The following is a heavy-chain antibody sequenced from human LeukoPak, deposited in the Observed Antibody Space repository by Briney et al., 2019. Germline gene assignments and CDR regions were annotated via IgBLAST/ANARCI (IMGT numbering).Heavy chain of an antibody. J-gene: IGHJ4*02. CDR1: VGSTSGSSYY. D-gene: IGHD4-23*01. CDR3: ARAVGTSRNFFDC. CDR2: IYYSVST. V-gene: IGHV4-39*07. Sequence: SETLSLTCTVPVGSTSGSSYYSGWVRQPPGKWLEWLGSIYYSVSTYYNPSRKSRFTISVDTSKTQFSLKLSSVTPADTPLYSCARAVGTSRNFFDCCGQGSL.